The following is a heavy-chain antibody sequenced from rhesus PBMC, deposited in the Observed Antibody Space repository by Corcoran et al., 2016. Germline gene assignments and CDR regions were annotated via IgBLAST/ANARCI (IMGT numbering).Heavy chain of an antibody. CDR1: GFTFSSYG. CDR3: AKPKYCTGSGCPYFDY. D-gene: IGHD2-21*01. V-gene: IGHV3S5*01. J-gene: IGHJ4*01. CDR2: INSGGGSP. Sequence: EVQLVETGGGLVQPGGSLKLSCAASGFTFSSYGMSWVRQAPGKWLEWVSAINSGGGSPYSEDSVKGRFTISRDNSKNTLSLQMNSLRAEDTAVYYCAKPKYCTGSGCPYFDYWGQGVLVTVSS.